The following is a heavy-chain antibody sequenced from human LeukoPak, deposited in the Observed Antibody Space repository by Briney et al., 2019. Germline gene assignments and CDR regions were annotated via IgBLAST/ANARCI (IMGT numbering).Heavy chain of an antibody. CDR3: ARGRFSRGYSYGYYYYGMDV. V-gene: IGHV6-1*01. D-gene: IGHD5-18*01. Sequence: SQTLSLTCAISGDSVSSNSAAWNWLRQSPSRGLEWLGRTYYRSKLYNDYAVSVKSRITINSDTSKNQFSLQLNSVTPEDTAVYYCARGRFSRGYSYGYYYYGMDVWGQGTTVTVSS. CDR2: TYYRSKLYN. CDR1: GDSVSSNSAA. J-gene: IGHJ6*02.